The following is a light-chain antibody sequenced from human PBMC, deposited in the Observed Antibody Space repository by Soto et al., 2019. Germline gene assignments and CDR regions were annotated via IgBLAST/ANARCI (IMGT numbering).Light chain of an antibody. CDR3: QPYDSSLSGDYV. V-gene: IGLV1-40*01. CDR1: SSNIGAGYD. Sequence: QSALTQPPSVSGAPGQRVTISCTGSSSNIGAGYDVHWYQQLPGTAPKLLIYGNSNRPSGVPDRFSGSKSGTSASLAITGLQAEDEADYYCQPYDSSLSGDYVFGTGTKVTVL. CDR2: GNS. J-gene: IGLJ1*01.